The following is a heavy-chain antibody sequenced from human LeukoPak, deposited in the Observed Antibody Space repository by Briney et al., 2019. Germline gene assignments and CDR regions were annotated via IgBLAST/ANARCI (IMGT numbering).Heavy chain of an antibody. V-gene: IGHV4-59*01. J-gene: IGHJ4*02. CDR2: IYYSGST. CDR3: ARGLYGDYPWYY. CDR1: GGSISSYY. D-gene: IGHD4-17*01. Sequence: SETLSLTCTVSGGSISSYYWSWIRQPPGKGLEWIGYIYYSGSTNYNPSLKSRVTISVDTSKNQFSLKLSSVTAADTAVYYRARGLYGDYPWYYWGQGTLVTVSS.